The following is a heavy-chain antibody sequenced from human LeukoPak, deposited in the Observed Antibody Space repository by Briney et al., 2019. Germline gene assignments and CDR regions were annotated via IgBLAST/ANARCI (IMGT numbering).Heavy chain of an antibody. V-gene: IGHV6-1*01. J-gene: IGHJ5*02. D-gene: IGHD2-15*01. CDR2: TYYRSKWYN. Sequence: SQTLSLTCVISGDSVSSNSAAWNWIRQSPSRGLEWLGRTYYRSKWYNDYAVSVRSRITINPDTSKNQFSLKLTSVTAADTAVFYCARHIHRSAGKCNWFDPWGQGTLVTVSS. CDR3: ARHIHRSAGKCNWFDP. CDR1: GDSVSSNSAA.